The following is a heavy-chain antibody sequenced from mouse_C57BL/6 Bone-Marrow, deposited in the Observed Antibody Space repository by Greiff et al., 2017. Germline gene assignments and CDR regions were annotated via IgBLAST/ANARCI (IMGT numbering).Heavy chain of an antibody. CDR2: IHPSDSDT. CDR1: GYTFTSYW. CDR3: AIHYYGSSYVIWDPCAY. Sequence: QVQLQQPGAELVKPGASVKVSCKASGYTFTSYWMHWVQQRPGQGLEWIGRIHPSDSDTNYNPKFKGKATLTVDKSSSTAYTQLSSLTSADSAVYYCAIHYYGSSYVIWDPCAYWGQGTLVTVSA. D-gene: IGHD1-1*01. J-gene: IGHJ3*01. V-gene: IGHV1-74*01.